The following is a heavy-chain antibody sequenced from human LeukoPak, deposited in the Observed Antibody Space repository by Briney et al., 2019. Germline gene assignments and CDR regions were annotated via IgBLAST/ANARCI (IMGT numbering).Heavy chain of an antibody. CDR2: IYSGGST. CDR1: GYTFSSYG. D-gene: IGHD3-9*01. Sequence: GGSLRLSCAASGYTFSSYGLHWVRQAPGKGLEWVSVIYSGGSTYYADSVKGRFTISRDNSMNTLYPQMNSLRAEDTAVYYCARVHVLRYFDWDPYFDYWGQGTLVTVSS. J-gene: IGHJ4*02. V-gene: IGHV3-53*01. CDR3: ARVHVLRYFDWDPYFDY.